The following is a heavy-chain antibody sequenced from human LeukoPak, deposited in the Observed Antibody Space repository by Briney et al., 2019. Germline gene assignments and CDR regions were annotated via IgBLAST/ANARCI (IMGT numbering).Heavy chain of an antibody. J-gene: IGHJ6*03. D-gene: IGHD4-11*01. V-gene: IGHV4-59*01. CDR2: IDHTGIT. CDR3: ARGRVSPSTWHSTYYYYFYMDV. CDR1: DDSITIYY. Sequence: PSETLSLTCTVSDDSITIYYWTWIRQPPGKGLEWIGYIDHTGITNYNPSLNSRVTISRDTSKNHFSLELSSATAADTAVYFCARGRVSPSTWHSTYYYYFYMDVWGKGTTVTVSS.